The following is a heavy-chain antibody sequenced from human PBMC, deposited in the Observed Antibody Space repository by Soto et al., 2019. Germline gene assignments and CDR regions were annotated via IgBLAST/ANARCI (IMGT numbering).Heavy chain of an antibody. CDR1: GFTFSSYE. D-gene: IGHD3-16*01. Sequence: GGSLRLSCAASGFTFSSYEMNWVRQAPGKGLEWVSYISSSGSTIYYADSVKGRFTISRDNAKNSLYLQMNSLRAEDTAVYYCARVGWGGTLDYWGQGTLVTVSS. V-gene: IGHV3-48*03. J-gene: IGHJ4*02. CDR3: ARVGWGGTLDY. CDR2: ISSSGSTI.